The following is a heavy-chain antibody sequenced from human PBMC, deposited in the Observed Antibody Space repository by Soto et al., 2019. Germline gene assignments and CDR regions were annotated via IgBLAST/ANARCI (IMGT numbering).Heavy chain of an antibody. CDR1: GFTVSSKY. J-gene: IGHJ6*04. Sequence: EVQLVESGGGLVQPGGSLRLSCAASGFTVSSKYMSWVRQAPGKGLEWVSLIQSGGPTYYADSVKGRFTISRDTSENTVHLKMDSLRAEDTAVYYCARADVLCDGGRCYGVPLDVWGKGTKVTVSS. CDR3: ARADVLCDGGRCYGVPLDV. CDR2: IQSGGPT. D-gene: IGHD2-15*01. V-gene: IGHV3-66*01.